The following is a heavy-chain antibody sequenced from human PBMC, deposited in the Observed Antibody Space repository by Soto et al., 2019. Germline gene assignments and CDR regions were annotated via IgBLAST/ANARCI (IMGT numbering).Heavy chain of an antibody. V-gene: IGHV3-23*01. CDR1: GFTFSDFA. CDR3: AKGRPGVAAAPDY. D-gene: IGHD2-21*01. J-gene: IGHJ4*02. CDR2: ASGSGSGT. Sequence: GGSLRLSCAASGFTFSDFAMAWVRQAPGKGLEWVSSASGSGSGTYYADSVKGRFTISRDNSKNTLFLHMTNLRAGDTALYFCAKGRPGVAAAPDYWGQGTLVTVSS.